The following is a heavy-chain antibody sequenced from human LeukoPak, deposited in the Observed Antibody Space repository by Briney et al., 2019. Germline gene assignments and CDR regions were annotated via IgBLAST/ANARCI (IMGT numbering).Heavy chain of an antibody. CDR1: GYAFTGYY. CDR2: INPNSGGT. D-gene: IGHD2-21*02. CDR3: ARGGHIVVVTAIF. Sequence: ASVKVSCKASGYAFTGYYMHWVRQAPGQGLEWMGWINPNSGGTNYAQKFQGRVTMTRDTSISTAYMELSRLRSDDTAVYYCARGGHIVVVTAIFWGQGTLVTVSS. V-gene: IGHV1-2*02. J-gene: IGHJ4*02.